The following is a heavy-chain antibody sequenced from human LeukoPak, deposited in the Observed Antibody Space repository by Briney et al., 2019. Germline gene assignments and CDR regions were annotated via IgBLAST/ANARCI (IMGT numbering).Heavy chain of an antibody. D-gene: IGHD5-18*01. CDR2: IYSGGSI. CDR1: GFTVSSNY. V-gene: IGHV3-53*01. J-gene: IGHJ4*02. CDR3: ASGKETSMAQGY. Sequence: GGSLRLSCAVSGFTVSSNYMTWVRQAPGKGLEWVSVIYSGGSIYYADSVKGRFTIFRDISKNTVDLQLNSLRAEDTAVYYCASGKETSMAQGYWGQGTLVTVSS.